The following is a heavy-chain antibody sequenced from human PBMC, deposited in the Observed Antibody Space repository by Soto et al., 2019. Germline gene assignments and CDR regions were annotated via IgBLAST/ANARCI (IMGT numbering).Heavy chain of an antibody. D-gene: IGHD2-21*01. V-gene: IGHV4-31*02. J-gene: IGHJ4*02. CDR2: ISYSGST. CDR3: ARDCGADGYFDY. Sequence: WTWIRQHPGKGLEWIGYISYSGSTHYNPSLKTRLTISLDTSKNQFSLKLSSVTAADTAVYYCARDCGADGYFDYWGQGTLVTVSS.